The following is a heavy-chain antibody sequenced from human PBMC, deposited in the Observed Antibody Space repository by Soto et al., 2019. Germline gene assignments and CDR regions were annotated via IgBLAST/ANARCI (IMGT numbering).Heavy chain of an antibody. CDR3: ATHTVTHYYYYYMDV. Sequence: ASVKVSCKASGYTFTSYYMHWVRQAPGQGLEWMGIINPSGGSTSYAQKFQGRVTMTRDTSTSTVYMELSSLRSEDTAVYYCATHTVTHYYYYYMDVWGKGTTVTVS. CDR1: GYTFTSYY. D-gene: IGHD4-17*01. J-gene: IGHJ6*03. V-gene: IGHV1-46*03. CDR2: INPSGGST.